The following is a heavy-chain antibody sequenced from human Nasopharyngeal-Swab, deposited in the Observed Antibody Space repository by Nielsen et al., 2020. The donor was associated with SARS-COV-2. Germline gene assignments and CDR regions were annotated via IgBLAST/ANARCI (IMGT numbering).Heavy chain of an antibody. D-gene: IGHD6-19*01. CDR3: ASVTYSSDCYDYYYYMDF. V-gene: IGHV6-1*01. Sequence: SQTLSLTYAISGDSVPSNSAAWNWIRQSPSRGLEWLGRSYYRSKRYNDYAVSVKSRITITPDTSKNQFSLQLNSVTPEDTAVYYCASVTYSSDCYDYYYYMDFWGKGTTVTVSS. CDR2: SYYRSKRYN. J-gene: IGHJ6*03. CDR1: GDSVPSNSAA.